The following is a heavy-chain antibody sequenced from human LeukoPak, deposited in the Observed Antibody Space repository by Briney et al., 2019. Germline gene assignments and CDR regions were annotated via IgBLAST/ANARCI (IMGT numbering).Heavy chain of an antibody. CDR3: ARDNGGRYSYGDY. D-gene: IGHD5-18*01. J-gene: IGHJ4*02. CDR2: IKQDGSEK. Sequence: PGGSLRLSCAASGFTFSSNWMSWVRQAPGKGLEWVANIKQDGSEKYYVDSVKGRFTISRDNAKNSLYLQMNSLRAEDAAAYYCARDNGGRYSYGDYWGQGTLVTVSS. CDR1: GFTFSSNW. V-gene: IGHV3-7*01.